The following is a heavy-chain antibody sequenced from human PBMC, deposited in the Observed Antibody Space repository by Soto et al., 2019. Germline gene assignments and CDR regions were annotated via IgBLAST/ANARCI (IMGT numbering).Heavy chain of an antibody. V-gene: IGHV1-8*01. CDR3: ARGRPRPIFGVVIIPNDDFDI. CDR1: GYTFTSYD. Sequence: ASVKVSCKASGYTFTSYDINWVRQATVQGLEWMGWMNPNSGNTGYAQKFQGRVTMTRNTSISTAYMELSSLRSEDTAVYYCARGRPRPIFGVVIIPNDDFDIWGQGTMVTVSS. J-gene: IGHJ3*02. D-gene: IGHD3-3*02. CDR2: MNPNSGNT.